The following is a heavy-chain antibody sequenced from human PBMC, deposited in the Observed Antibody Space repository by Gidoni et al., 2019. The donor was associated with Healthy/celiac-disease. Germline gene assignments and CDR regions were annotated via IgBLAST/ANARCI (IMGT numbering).Heavy chain of an antibody. CDR2: TYYRYKWYN. D-gene: IGHD6-19*01. CDR3: ARHMRGIAVAGFDY. Sequence: QVQLQQSGPCLVKPSHTLSLTCAVSEDRVSRHSASWNWIRQSPSRGLEWLGRTYYRYKWYNDYAVSVKSRITINPDTSKNQFSLQLNSVTTEETDVYYCARHMRGIAVAGFDYWGQGTLVTVSS. CDR1: EDRVSRHSAS. J-gene: IGHJ4*02. V-gene: IGHV6-1*01.